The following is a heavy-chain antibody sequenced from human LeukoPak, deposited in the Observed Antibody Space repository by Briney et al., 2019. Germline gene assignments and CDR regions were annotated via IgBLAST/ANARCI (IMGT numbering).Heavy chain of an antibody. D-gene: IGHD3-22*01. V-gene: IGHV4-59*08. CDR3: ARRTYYYDSSGYYYYYMDV. CDR1: GGSISSYY. J-gene: IGHJ6*03. Sequence: PSETLSLTCTVSGGSISSYYWSWIRQPPGKGLQWIGYIYYSGSTNYNPPLKSRVTISVDTSKNQFSLKLSSVTAADRAVYFCARRTYYYDSSGYYYYYMDVWGKGTTVTVSS. CDR2: IYYSGST.